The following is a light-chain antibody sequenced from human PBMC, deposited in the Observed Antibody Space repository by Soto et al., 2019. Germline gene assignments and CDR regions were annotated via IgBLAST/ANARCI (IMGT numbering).Light chain of an antibody. Sequence: QSVLSQPPSVSLAPGQRVTISCTGTNSNIGAGYDVHWYQQLPGTAPKLLIYGNNNRPSGVPDRFSGSKSGTSASLAITGVQAEDEADYYCQSYDSSLSSYVFGTGTKVTVL. J-gene: IGLJ1*01. V-gene: IGLV1-40*01. CDR1: NSNIGAGYD. CDR2: GNN. CDR3: QSYDSSLSSYV.